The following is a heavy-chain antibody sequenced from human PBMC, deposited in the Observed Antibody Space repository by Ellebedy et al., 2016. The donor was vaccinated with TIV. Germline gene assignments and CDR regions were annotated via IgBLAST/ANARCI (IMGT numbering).Heavy chain of an antibody. J-gene: IGHJ6*02. CDR3: ARGVSGSYYDYYYYGMDV. CDR1: GYTFTSYD. V-gene: IGHV1-8*01. Sequence: AASVKVSCKASGYTFTSYDINWVRQATGQGLEWMGWMNPNSGNTGYAQKFQGRVTITADKSTSKAYMELSSLRSEDTAVYYCARGVSGSYYDYYYYGMDVWGQGTTVTVSS. CDR2: MNPNSGNT. D-gene: IGHD1-26*01.